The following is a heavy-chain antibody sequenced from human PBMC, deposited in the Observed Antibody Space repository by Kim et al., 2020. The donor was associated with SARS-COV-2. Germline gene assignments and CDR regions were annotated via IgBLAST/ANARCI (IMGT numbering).Heavy chain of an antibody. D-gene: IGHD2-15*01. J-gene: IGHJ5*02. CDR1: GGSFSTYG. CDR3: ARDDCSGTSCYRRGHP. V-gene: IGHV1-69*04. CDR2: IIPVLGVV. Sequence: SVKVSCKSSGGSFSTYGISWVRQAPGQGPEWMGRIIPVLGVVNYAQKFQGRVTITADKPTGTAYMDLSSLRSEDTALYYCARDDCSGTSCYRRGHPWGQGTLVTVSS.